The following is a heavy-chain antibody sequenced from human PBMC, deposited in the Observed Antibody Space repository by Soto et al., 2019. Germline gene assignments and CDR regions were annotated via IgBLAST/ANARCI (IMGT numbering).Heavy chain of an antibody. J-gene: IGHJ4*02. D-gene: IGHD3-10*01. CDR2: ISGSRSYA. CDR3: ARDSSLDVRPLDH. CDR1: GFTFSDYY. V-gene: IGHV3-11*06. Sequence: GGSLRLSCAASGFTFSDYYMSWIRQAPGKGLEWVSYISGSRSYAKYADSVKGRFTISRDNAKKSLYLQMNSLRAEDTAVYYCARDSSLDVRPLDHWGQGTLVTVPS.